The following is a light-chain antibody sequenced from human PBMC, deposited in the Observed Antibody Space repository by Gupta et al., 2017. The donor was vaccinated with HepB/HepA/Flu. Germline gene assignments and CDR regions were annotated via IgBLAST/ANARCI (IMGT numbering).Light chain of an antibody. CDR2: WAS. V-gene: IGKV4-1*01. CDR1: QSVLYSSNNKNY. CDR3: QQYYSTPRS. Sequence: DIVMTQSPDSLAVSLGERATINCKSSQSVLYSSNNKNYLAWYQQKPGQTPKVLIYWASTRESGVPDRLSGGGSGTDFTLNISSLKAEDVAVYYCQQYYSTPRSFGQGTKLEIK. J-gene: IGKJ2*04.